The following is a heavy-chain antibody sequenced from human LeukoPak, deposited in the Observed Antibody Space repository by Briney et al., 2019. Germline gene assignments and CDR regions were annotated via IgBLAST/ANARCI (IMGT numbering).Heavy chain of an antibody. CDR2: IYHSGST. CDR1: GYSISSGYY. D-gene: IGHD3-16*01. CDR3: ARDYEGVYYYYYGMDV. Sequence: PSETLSLTCAVSGYSISSGYYWGWIRQPPGKGLEWIGSIYHSGSTYYNPSLKSRVTISVDTSKNQFSLKLSSVTAADTAVYYCARDYEGVYYYYYGMDVWGKGTTVTVSS. V-gene: IGHV4-38-2*02. J-gene: IGHJ6*04.